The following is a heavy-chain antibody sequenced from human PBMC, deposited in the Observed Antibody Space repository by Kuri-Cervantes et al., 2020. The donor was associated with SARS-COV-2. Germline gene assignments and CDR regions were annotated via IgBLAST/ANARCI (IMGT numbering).Heavy chain of an antibody. D-gene: IGHD6-13*01. CDR3: AKDIIAAAGMTIDY. CDR1: GFTFSSYS. CDR2: ISSSSSTI. V-gene: IGHV3-48*01. J-gene: IGHJ4*02. Sequence: GGSLRLSCAASGFTFSSYSMNWVRQAPGKGLEWVSYISSSSSTIYCADSVKGRFTISRDNAKNSLYLQMNSLRAEDTALYYCAKDIIAAAGMTIDYWGQGTLVTVSS.